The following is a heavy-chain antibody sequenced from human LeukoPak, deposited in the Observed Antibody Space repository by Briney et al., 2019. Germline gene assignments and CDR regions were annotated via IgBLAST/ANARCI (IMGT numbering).Heavy chain of an antibody. V-gene: IGHV1-69*04. CDR3: ARDEDHCSGGSCYSWFDP. D-gene: IGHD2-15*01. CDR1: GGTFSSYA. CDR2: IIPILGIA. J-gene: IGHJ5*02. Sequence: ASVKVSCKASGGTFSSYAISWVRQAPGQGLEWMGRIIPILGIANYAQKFQGRVTITADKSTSTAYMELSSLRSEDTAVYYCARDEDHCSGGSCYSWFDPWGQGTLVTVSS.